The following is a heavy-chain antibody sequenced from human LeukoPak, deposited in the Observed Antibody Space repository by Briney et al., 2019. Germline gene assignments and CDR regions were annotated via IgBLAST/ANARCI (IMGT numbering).Heavy chain of an antibody. CDR1: GYTFTNYG. CDR3: ARDHSGGSQVFDY. J-gene: IGHJ4*02. CDR2: IGAYNGNK. Sequence: ASVKVSCKASGYTFTNYGIAWVRQAPGQGLDWMGWIGAYNGNKRYAQKVQDRVTMTTDTSTGTAYMELRDLRFDDTAIYYCARDHSGGSQVFDYWGQGTLVTVSS. V-gene: IGHV1-18*01. D-gene: IGHD6-25*01.